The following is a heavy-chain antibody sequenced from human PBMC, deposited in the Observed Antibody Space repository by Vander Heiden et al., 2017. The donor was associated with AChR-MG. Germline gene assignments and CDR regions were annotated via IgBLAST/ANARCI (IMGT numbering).Heavy chain of an antibody. Sequence: EVQLLESGGGLVQPGGSLRLSCAASGFTFSSYAMSWVRQAPGKGLKWVSDISGSGGGTYYADSVKGRFAISRDNSKNTLYLQMNSLRAEDTAVYYCAKVGTDPQFSKYFDYWGQGTLVTVSS. CDR2: ISGSGGGT. CDR1: GFTFSSYA. D-gene: IGHD7-27*01. J-gene: IGHJ4*02. CDR3: AKVGTDPQFSKYFDY. V-gene: IGHV3-23*01.